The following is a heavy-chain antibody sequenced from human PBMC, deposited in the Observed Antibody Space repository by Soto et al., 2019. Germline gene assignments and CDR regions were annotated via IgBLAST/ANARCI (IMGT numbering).Heavy chain of an antibody. CDR3: APSVAGAYYYYMDV. V-gene: IGHV2-5*02. CDR1: GFSLSTSGVG. J-gene: IGHJ6*03. Sequence: QITLKESGPTLVKPTQTLTLTCTFSGFSLSTSGVGVGWIRQPPGKALEWLALIYWDDDKRYSPSLKSRLAIPQDPSKHPVGLEMADIGTLDTATYYCAPSVAGAYYYYMDVWGKGTTVTVSS. D-gene: IGHD6-19*01. CDR2: IYWDDDK.